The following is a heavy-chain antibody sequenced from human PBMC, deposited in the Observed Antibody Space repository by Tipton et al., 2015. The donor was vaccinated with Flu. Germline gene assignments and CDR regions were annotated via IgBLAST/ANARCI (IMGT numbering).Heavy chain of an antibody. D-gene: IGHD6-19*01. V-gene: IGHV4-59*08. Sequence: TLSLTCTVSGGSISSYYWSWIRQPPGKGLEWIGYIYYSGSTNYNPSLKSRVTISVDTSKNQFSLKLSSVTAADTAVYYCARHGDSSGWYHMLDYWGQGTLVTVSS. J-gene: IGHJ4*02. CDR2: IYYSGST. CDR1: GGSISSYY. CDR3: ARHGDSSGWYHMLDY.